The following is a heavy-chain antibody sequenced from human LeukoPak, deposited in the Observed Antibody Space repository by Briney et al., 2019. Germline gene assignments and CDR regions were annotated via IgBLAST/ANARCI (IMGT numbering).Heavy chain of an antibody. Sequence: GGSLRLSCAASGFTFSTYEMNWVRQAPGKGLEWVSSISSSSSYIYYADSVKGRFTISRDNAKNSLYLQMNSLRAEDTAVYYCARGAATVVPAAICGWFDPWGQGTLVTVSS. CDR1: GFTFSTYE. V-gene: IGHV3-21*01. CDR3: ARGAATVVPAAICGWFDP. J-gene: IGHJ5*02. CDR2: ISSSSSYI. D-gene: IGHD2-2*01.